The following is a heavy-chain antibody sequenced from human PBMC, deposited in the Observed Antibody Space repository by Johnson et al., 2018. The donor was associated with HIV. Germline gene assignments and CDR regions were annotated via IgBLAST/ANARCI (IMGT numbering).Heavy chain of an antibody. J-gene: IGHJ3*02. Sequence: MQLVESGGGLVQPGGSLRLSCAASGFTFSSFAMSWVRQAPGKGLEWVSAISGSGHSTYYADSVKGRFTISRDRSKHTLHLQMNSLRADDTAVCYCAKEKLELRTGDAFDIWGQGTMVTVSS. D-gene: IGHD1-7*01. V-gene: IGHV3-23*04. CDR2: ISGSGHST. CDR3: AKEKLELRTGDAFDI. CDR1: GFTFSSFA.